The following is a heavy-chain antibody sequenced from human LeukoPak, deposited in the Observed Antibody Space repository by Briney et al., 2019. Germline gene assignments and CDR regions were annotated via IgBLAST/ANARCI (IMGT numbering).Heavy chain of an antibody. J-gene: IGHJ1*01. Sequence: GGSLRLSCAASGFTFDDYAMHWVRQAPGKGLEWVSGISWNSGSIGYADSVKGRFTISRDNAKNSLYLQMNSLRAEDTALYYCAKVYYYDSSGYYDQYFQHWGQGTLVTVSS. D-gene: IGHD3-22*01. CDR1: GFTFDDYA. V-gene: IGHV3-9*01. CDR3: AKVYYYDSSGYYDQYFQH. CDR2: ISWNSGSI.